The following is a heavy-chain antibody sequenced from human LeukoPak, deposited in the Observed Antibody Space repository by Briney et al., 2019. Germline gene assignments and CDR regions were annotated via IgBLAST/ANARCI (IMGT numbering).Heavy chain of an antibody. CDR2: ISGSGGST. V-gene: IGHV3-23*01. CDR1: GFTFSSYA. J-gene: IGHJ4*02. D-gene: IGHD2-2*01. CDR3: AKGDYCSSTSCYPRRPFDY. Sequence: GGSLRLSCAASGFTFSSYAMSWVRQAPGKGLEWVSAISGSGGSTYYADSVKGRFTISRDNSKNTLYLQMNSLRAEDTAVYYCAKGDYCSSTSCYPRRPFDYWGQGTLVTVSS.